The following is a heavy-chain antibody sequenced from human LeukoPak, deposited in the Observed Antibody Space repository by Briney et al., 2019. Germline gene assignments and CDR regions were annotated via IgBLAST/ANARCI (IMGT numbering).Heavy chain of an antibody. Sequence: GRSLRLSRAASGFTFSSYGMHWVRQAPGKGLEWVAVISYDGSNKYYADSVKGRFTISRDNSKNTLYLQMNSLRAEDTAVYYCAKDLVGSSWYYFQHWGQGTLVTVSS. J-gene: IGHJ1*01. V-gene: IGHV3-30*18. CDR3: AKDLVGSSWYYFQH. CDR2: ISYDGSNK. D-gene: IGHD6-13*01. CDR1: GFTFSSYG.